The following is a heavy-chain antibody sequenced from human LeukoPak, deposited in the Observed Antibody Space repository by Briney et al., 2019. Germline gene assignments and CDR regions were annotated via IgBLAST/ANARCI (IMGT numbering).Heavy chain of an antibody. J-gene: IGHJ4*02. D-gene: IGHD2-15*01. CDR2: IYPGDSQA. CDR3: ATGRYCSGGTCYSSLDF. CDR1: GYSFSNYW. Sequence: GESLKISCKGSGYSFSNYWIGWMRQMPGKGLEWMGTIYPGDSQATYSPSFEGQVAISVDKSITTAYLQWSSLKASDTAMYYCATGRYCSGGTCYSSLDFWGQGTLVTVPS. V-gene: IGHV5-51*01.